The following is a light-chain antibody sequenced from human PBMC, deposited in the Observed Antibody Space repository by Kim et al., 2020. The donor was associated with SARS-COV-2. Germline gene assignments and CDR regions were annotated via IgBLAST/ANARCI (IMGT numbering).Light chain of an antibody. CDR1: QSVSSN. V-gene: IGKV3-15*01. Sequence: SPGERATRSCRASQSVSSNLAWDQQKPGQAPRLLIYGASTRATGIPARFSGSGSGTEFTLTISSLQSEDFAVYYCQQYNNWPPLTFGGGTKVDIK. CDR2: GAS. J-gene: IGKJ4*01. CDR3: QQYNNWPPLT.